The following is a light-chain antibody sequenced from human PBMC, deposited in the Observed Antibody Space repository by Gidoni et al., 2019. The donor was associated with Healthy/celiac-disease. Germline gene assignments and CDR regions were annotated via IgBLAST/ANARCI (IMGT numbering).Light chain of an antibody. CDR3: NSRDSSGNHLV. J-gene: IGLJ2*01. CDR2: GQH. V-gene: IGLV3-19*01. CDR1: SLRSYY. Sequence: SSELTQDPAVSVALGQTVRITCQGDSLRSYYASWYPQKPGQAPVLIIYGQHNQPSGIPDRFSGSSSGNTASLTITGAQAEDEADYYCNSRDSSGNHLVFGGGTKLTVL.